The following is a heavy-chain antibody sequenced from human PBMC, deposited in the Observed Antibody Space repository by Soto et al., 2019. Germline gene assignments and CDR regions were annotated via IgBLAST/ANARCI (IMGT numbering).Heavy chain of an antibody. CDR2: IIPIFGTA. J-gene: IGHJ5*02. V-gene: IGHV1-69*13. Sequence: SVKVSCKASGGTFSIYAISGVLQSALQWLDWMGGIIPIFGTANYAQKFQGRVTITADESTSTAYMELSSLRSEDTAVYYCARGGYDSSGYIPPDHASWGQGT. CDR1: GGTFSIYA. D-gene: IGHD3-22*01. CDR3: ARGGYDSSGYIPPDHAS.